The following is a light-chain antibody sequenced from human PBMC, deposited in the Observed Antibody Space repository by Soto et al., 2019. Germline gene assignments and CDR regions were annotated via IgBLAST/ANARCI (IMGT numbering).Light chain of an antibody. CDR2: VGTGGIVG. V-gene: IGLV9-49*01. J-gene: IGLJ2*01. Sequence: QTVVTQPPSASASLAASVTLTCTLSSGYSNYKVDWYQQRPGKGPRFVMRVGTGGIVGSKGDGVPDRFSVLGSGLNRYLTIKNIQEEDESDYHCGADHGSGSNFFVVFGGGTKLTVL. CDR3: GADHGSGSNFFVV. CDR1: SGYSNYK.